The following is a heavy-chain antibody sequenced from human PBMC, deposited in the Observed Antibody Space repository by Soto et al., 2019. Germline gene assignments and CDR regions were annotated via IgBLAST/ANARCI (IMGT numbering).Heavy chain of an antibody. D-gene: IGHD6-25*01. CDR2: LYNTGSS. CDR3: ACGSSGYARDVH. V-gene: IGHV4-61*03. CDR1: GRSVNSGTYY. Sequence: PSETLSLTCTVSGRSVNSGTYYWSWIRQPPGKGLEWIGYLYNTGSSDYNPSLKSRVTISVDTSKNHFSLILTSVTAADTAVYFCACGSSGYARDVHWGHGPRVTVPS. J-gene: IGHJ4*01.